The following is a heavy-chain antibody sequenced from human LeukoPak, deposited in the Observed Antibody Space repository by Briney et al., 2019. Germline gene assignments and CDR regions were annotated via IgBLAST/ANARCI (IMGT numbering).Heavy chain of an antibody. D-gene: IGHD1/OR15-1a*01. J-gene: IGHJ4*02. CDR2: ISYDGINQ. V-gene: IGHV3-30*04. CDR1: GFTFSSYA. Sequence: GRSPRLSCATSGFTFSSYAMHWVRQAPGKGLEWVALISYDGINQYYADSVKGRFIISRDNSKNTLYLQLNSLRLEDTAVYYCTLTTFGVVYYFDYWGQGTLVTVSP. CDR3: TLTTFGVVYYFDY.